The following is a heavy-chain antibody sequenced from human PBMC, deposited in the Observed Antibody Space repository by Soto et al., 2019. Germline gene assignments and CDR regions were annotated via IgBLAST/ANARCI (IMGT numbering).Heavy chain of an antibody. Sequence: TLSLTCTVSGGSINNYYWTWIRQPPGKGLEWIGYIYDSGSTSYNPSLKSRLTISVDTSKNQFSLKLKSVTAADTAVYYCARGTKYYYQGMDVWGQGTTVTVSS. CDR2: IYDSGST. J-gene: IGHJ6*02. CDR1: GGSINNYY. CDR3: ARGTKYYYQGMDV. V-gene: IGHV4-59*01.